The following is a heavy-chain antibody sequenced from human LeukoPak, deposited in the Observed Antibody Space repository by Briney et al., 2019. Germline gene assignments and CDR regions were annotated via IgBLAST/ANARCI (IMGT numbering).Heavy chain of an antibody. CDR1: GGSFSGYY. J-gene: IGHJ3*02. V-gene: IGHV4-34*01. CDR2: INHSGST. CDR3: ARAWGRRGINDAFDI. D-gene: IGHD1-14*01. Sequence: SETLSLTCAVYGGSFSGYYWSWIRQPPGKGLEWIGEINHSGSTNYNPSLKSRVTISVDTSKNQFSLKLSSVTAADTAVYYCARAWGRRGINDAFDIWGQGTMVTVSS.